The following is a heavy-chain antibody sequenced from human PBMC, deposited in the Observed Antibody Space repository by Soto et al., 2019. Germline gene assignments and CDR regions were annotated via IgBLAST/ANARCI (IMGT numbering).Heavy chain of an antibody. D-gene: IGHD3-10*01. J-gene: IGHJ4*02. Sequence: QVQLVQSGAEVKKPGASVKVSCRASGYTFTNYYIHWVRQAPGQGLEWMAIINPMSGSTNYAQNFQGRVTLTMDTSTTTVYMDLSSLRFEDTAVYFCARDLLAGDFWGQGTLATVSS. CDR3: ARDLLAGDF. V-gene: IGHV1-46*01. CDR2: INPMSGST. CDR1: GYTFTNYY.